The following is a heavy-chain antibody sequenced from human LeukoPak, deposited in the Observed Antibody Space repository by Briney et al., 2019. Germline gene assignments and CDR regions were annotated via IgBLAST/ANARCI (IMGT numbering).Heavy chain of an antibody. CDR3: ARATLYYYGSGSYPGYYYGMDV. CDR2: FDPEDGET. J-gene: IGHJ6*02. D-gene: IGHD3-10*01. V-gene: IGHV1-24*01. Sequence: ASVKVSCKASGYTFTGYYMHWVRQAPGKGLEWMGGFDPEDGETIYAQKFQGRVTMTEDTSTDTAYMELSSLRSEDTAVYYCARATLYYYGSGSYPGYYYGMDVWGQGTTVTVSS. CDR1: GYTFTGYY.